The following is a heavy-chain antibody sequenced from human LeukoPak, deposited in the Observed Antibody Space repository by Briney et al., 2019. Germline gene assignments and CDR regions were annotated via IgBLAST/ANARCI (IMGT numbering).Heavy chain of an antibody. J-gene: IGHJ6*03. V-gene: IGHV3-48*03. CDR2: ISRSGNII. D-gene: IGHD1-26*01. Sequence: GGSLRLSCGASGFTFSSYEMNWVRQAPGKGLEWISYISRSGNIIYGDSVKGRFTISRDNAKNSLYLQMDSLRVEDTAVYYCARDPYSGSYGPYYYYYMDVWGEGTTVTISS. CDR1: GFTFSSYE. CDR3: ARDPYSGSYGPYYYYYMDV.